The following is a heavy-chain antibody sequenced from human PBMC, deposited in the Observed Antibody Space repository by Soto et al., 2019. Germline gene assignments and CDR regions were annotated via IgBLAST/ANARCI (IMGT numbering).Heavy chain of an antibody. D-gene: IGHD2-2*01. J-gene: IGHJ6*02. Sequence: PGESLKISCKGSGYTFTDYWIGWVRQLPGKGLEWMGIIYPGDSDTRYSPSFQGHVTITVDKSTSTAYLQWNTLKASDTAMYYCARHISSFRYYYYAMDVRGQGTTVTVSS. CDR2: IYPGDSDT. CDR3: ARHISSFRYYYYAMDV. CDR1: GYTFTDYW. V-gene: IGHV5-51*01.